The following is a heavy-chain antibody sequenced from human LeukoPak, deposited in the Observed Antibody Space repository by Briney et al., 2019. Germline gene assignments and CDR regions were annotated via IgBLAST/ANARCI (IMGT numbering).Heavy chain of an antibody. CDR1: GFIFDDYA. V-gene: IGHV3-9*01. CDR3: AKDQWRYYDSSGYSDY. Sequence: PGGSLRLSCAASGFIFDDYAMHWVRHAPGKGLEWVSGISWNSGSIGYAASVKGRFTISRDNAKHSLYLQMNSLRAEDTAVYYCAKDQWRYYDSSGYSDYWGQGTLVTVSS. CDR2: ISWNSGSI. D-gene: IGHD3-22*01. J-gene: IGHJ4*02.